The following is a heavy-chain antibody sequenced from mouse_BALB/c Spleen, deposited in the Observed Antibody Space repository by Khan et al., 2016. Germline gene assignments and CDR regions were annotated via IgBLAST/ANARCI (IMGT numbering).Heavy chain of an antibody. J-gene: IGHJ4*01. V-gene: IGHV10-1*02. CDR3: VGYDYDY. Sequence: EVQLVESGGGLVQPKGSLKLSCAASEFTFNTYAMNWVRQAPGKGLEWVARIRSKSDNYATYYADSVKDRFTISRDDSQGMLYLQMNNLKTEDTAMYYCVGYDYDYWSQGTSVTVSS. D-gene: IGHD2-4*01. CDR1: EFTFNTYA. CDR2: IRSKSDNYAT.